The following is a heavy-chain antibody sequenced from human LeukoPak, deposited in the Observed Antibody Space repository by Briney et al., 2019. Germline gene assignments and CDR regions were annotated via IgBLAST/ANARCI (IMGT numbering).Heavy chain of an antibody. Sequence: PSETLSLTCNVSGGSITNGNYYWGWIRQPPGKGLEWIGSVYFSGSTYNNPSLKSRVTISIDTSKNQFSLKLSSVTAADTAVYYCARWGSSSWQFDFWGQGTLLTVSS. J-gene: IGHJ4*02. D-gene: IGHD6-13*01. V-gene: IGHV4-39*07. CDR1: GGSITNGNYY. CDR3: ARWGSSSWQFDF. CDR2: VYFSGST.